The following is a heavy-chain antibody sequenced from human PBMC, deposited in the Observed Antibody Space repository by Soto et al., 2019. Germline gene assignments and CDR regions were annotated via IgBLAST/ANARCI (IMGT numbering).Heavy chain of an antibody. D-gene: IGHD2-15*01. CDR2: ISGSGGST. CDR3: AKAPDIVVVVAAAVFDY. Sequence: GGSLRLSCAASGFTFSSYAMSWVRQAPGKGLEWVSAISGSGGSTYYADSVKGRFTISRDNSKNTLYLQMNSLRAEDTAVYYCAKAPDIVVVVAAAVFDYWGQGTLVTVSS. CDR1: GFTFSSYA. J-gene: IGHJ4*02. V-gene: IGHV3-23*01.